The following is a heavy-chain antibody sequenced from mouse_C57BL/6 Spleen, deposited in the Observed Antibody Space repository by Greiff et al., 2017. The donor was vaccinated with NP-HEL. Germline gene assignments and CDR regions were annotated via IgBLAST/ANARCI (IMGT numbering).Heavy chain of an antibody. V-gene: IGHV14-2*01. CDR2: IDPVDGET. D-gene: IGHD2-4*01. Sequence: VQLQQSGAELVKPGASVKLSCTASGFTFTDYYMHWVKQRPEQGLEWIGRIDPVDGETKYVPKFQGKATITADTSSNTAYLQLSSLTSEDTAVYDCAPVYDYGYYAMDYWGKGTSVTVSS. J-gene: IGHJ4*01. CDR1: GFTFTDYY. CDR3: APVYDYGYYAMDY.